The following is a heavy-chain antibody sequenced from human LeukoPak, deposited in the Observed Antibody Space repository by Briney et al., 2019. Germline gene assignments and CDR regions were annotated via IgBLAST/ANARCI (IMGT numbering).Heavy chain of an antibody. Sequence: SQTPSPSRTVSGGSVSRGGYYSSWIRPPPGDGLEWLGYIHYSGSTYYNPSLKSRVTISVDTSKNQFSLKLSSVTAADTAVYYCARAPTSIAARRTPRDAFDIWGQGTMVTVSS. V-gene: IGHV4-31*03. J-gene: IGHJ3*02. D-gene: IGHD6-6*01. CDR3: ARAPTSIAARRTPRDAFDI. CDR2: IHYSGST. CDR1: GGSVSRGGYY.